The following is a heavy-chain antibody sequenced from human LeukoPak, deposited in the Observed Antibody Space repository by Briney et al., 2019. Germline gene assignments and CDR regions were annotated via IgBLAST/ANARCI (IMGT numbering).Heavy chain of an antibody. CDR3: ARDYMWAGRWLQSDY. CDR1: GYTFTGYY. Sequence: ASVKVSCKPSGYTFTGYYMHWVRQAPGQGLEWMGWINPNSGGTNYAQKFQGRVTMIRDTSISTAYMELSRLRSDDTAVYYCARDYMWAGRWLQSDYWGQGTLVTVSS. J-gene: IGHJ4*02. V-gene: IGHV1-2*02. CDR2: INPNSGGT. D-gene: IGHD5-24*01.